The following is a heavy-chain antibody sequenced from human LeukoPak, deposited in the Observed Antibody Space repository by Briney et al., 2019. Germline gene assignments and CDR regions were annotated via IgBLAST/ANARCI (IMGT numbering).Heavy chain of an antibody. CDR2: ISAYNGNT. CDR3: ARDVNVVVTAIPFDY. CDR1: GYTFTSYG. Sequence: ASVKVSCKASGYTFTSYGISWVRQAPGQGLEWMGWISAYNGNTNYAQKLQGRVTMTTDTSTSTAYMELRSLRSDDTAVYYCARDVNVVVTAIPFDYWGQGTLVIVSS. J-gene: IGHJ4*02. D-gene: IGHD2-21*02. V-gene: IGHV1-18*01.